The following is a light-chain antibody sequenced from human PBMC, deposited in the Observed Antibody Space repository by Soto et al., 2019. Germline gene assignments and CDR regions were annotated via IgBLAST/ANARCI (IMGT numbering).Light chain of an antibody. Sequence: QSVLTQPPSVSGAPGQRVTISCTGSSSNIGAGYDVHWYQQLPGTAPKLLIYGNNNRPSGVPDRFSGSMSGTSASLAITGLQAEDEADYYCQSYDSSLSGWVFGGGTKLTVL. J-gene: IGLJ3*02. V-gene: IGLV1-40*01. CDR1: SSNIGAGYD. CDR3: QSYDSSLSGWV. CDR2: GNN.